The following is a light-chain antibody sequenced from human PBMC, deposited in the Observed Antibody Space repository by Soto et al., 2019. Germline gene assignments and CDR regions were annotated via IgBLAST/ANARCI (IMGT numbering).Light chain of an antibody. V-gene: IGKV1-9*01. CDR3: QQYNSYSRT. CDR2: AAS. Sequence: DIQLTQSPSFLSASVVDRVTITCLASQGISSYLAWYQQKPGKAPKLLIYAASTLQSGVPSRFSGSGSGTEFTLTISSLQPDDFATYYCQQYNSYSRTFGQGTKVDIK. J-gene: IGKJ1*01. CDR1: QGISSY.